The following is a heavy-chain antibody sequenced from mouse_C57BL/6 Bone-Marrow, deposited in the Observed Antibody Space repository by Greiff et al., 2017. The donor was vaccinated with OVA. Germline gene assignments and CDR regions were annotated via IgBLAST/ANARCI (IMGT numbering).Heavy chain of an antibody. CDR1: GFTFTDYY. D-gene: IGHD2-5*01. V-gene: IGHV7-3*01. J-gene: IGHJ3*01. CDR2: IRNKANGYTT. Sequence: EVQRVESGGGLVQPGGSLSLSCAASGFTFTDYYMSWVRQPPGKALEWLGFIRNKANGYTTEYSASVKGRFTISRDNSQSILYLQMNALRAEDSATYYGARYRGYSNSAWFAYWGQGTLVTVSA. CDR3: ARYRGYSNSAWFAY.